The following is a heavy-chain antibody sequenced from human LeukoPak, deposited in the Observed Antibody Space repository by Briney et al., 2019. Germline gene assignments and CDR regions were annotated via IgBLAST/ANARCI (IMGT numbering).Heavy chain of an antibody. Sequence: GGSLRLSCAASGFTFSTYAINWVRQAPGKGLERVSSINSAGTSKKYADSLKGRFTISRDNAKNSLFLQLSSLRDEDTAVYYCARGRNAGGPYYSDYWGQGTLVTVSS. CDR1: GFTFSTYA. CDR3: ARGRNAGGPYYSDY. D-gene: IGHD4-23*01. CDR2: INSAGTSK. V-gene: IGHV3-21*01. J-gene: IGHJ4*02.